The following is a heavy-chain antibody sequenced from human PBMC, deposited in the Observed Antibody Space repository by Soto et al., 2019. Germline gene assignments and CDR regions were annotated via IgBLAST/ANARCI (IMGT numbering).Heavy chain of an antibody. D-gene: IGHD1-26*01. CDR3: AREAVGWERPRGLGMDV. CDR2: IIPIFGTA. V-gene: IGHV1-69*01. CDR1: GGTFSSYA. Sequence: QVQLVQSGAEVKKPGSSVKVSCKASGGTFSSYAISWVRQAPGQGLEWMGGIIPIFGTANYAQKFQGRVTITADESTSTAYMELSSLRSEDTAVYYCAREAVGWERPRGLGMDVWGQGTTVTVSS. J-gene: IGHJ6*02.